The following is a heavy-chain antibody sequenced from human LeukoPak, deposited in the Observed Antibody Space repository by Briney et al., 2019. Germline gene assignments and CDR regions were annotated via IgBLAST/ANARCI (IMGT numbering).Heavy chain of an antibody. V-gene: IGHV4-59*02. D-gene: IGHD7-27*01. CDR2: IYYSET. CDR3: ATRRLGNDY. J-gene: IGHJ4*02. CDR1: GVSVSNYY. Sequence: PSETLSLTCTVSGVSVSNYYWSWLRQSPGKGLEWFGYIYYSETSYNPSLQSRVTISADTSKTQFSLKLYSVTAADTAVYYCATRRLGNDYWGQGTLVTVSS.